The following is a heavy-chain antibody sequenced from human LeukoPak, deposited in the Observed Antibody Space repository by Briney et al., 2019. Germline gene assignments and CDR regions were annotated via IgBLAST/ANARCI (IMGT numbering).Heavy chain of an antibody. Sequence: GGSLRLSCAASGFTFSSYSMNWVRQAPGKGLEWVSSISSSSSYVYYADSVKGRFTISRDNAKNSLYLQMNSLRAEDTAVYYCARPDPIVVVPAAISVDVWGKGTTVTVSS. V-gene: IGHV3-21*01. CDR3: ARPDPIVVVPAAISVDV. CDR1: GFTFSSYS. J-gene: IGHJ6*04. D-gene: IGHD2-2*01. CDR2: ISSSSSYV.